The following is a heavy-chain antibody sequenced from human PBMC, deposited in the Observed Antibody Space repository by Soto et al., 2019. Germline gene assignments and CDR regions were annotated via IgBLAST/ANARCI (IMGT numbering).Heavy chain of an antibody. CDR2: ISYDGSNK. CDR1: GFTFSSYA. Sequence: QVQLVESGGGVVQPGRSLRLSCAASGFTFSSYAMHWVRQAPGKGLEWVAVISYDGSNKYYADSVKGRFTISRDNSKNTLYLQMNSLRAEDTAVYYCARDTLLGRSWYERLVVYYYGMDVWGQGTTVTVSS. J-gene: IGHJ6*02. D-gene: IGHD6-13*01. V-gene: IGHV3-30-3*01. CDR3: ARDTLLGRSWYERLVVYYYGMDV.